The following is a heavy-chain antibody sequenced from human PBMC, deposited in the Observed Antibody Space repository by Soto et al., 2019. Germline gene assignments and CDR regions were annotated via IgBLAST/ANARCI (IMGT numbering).Heavy chain of an antibody. J-gene: IGHJ4*02. CDR1: GGTFSSYA. CDR3: ARAAPLVGATTMYYFDY. CDR2: IIPIFGTA. V-gene: IGHV1-69*01. D-gene: IGHD1-26*01. Sequence: QVQLVQSGAEVKKPGSSVKVSCKASGGTFSSYAISWVQQAPGQGLEWMGGIIPIFGTANYAQKFQGRVTITADESTSTAYMELSSLRSEDTAVYYCARAAPLVGATTMYYFDYWGQGTLVTVSS.